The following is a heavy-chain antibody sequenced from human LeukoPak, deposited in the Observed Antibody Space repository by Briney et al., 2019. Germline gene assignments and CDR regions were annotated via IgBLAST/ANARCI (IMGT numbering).Heavy chain of an antibody. CDR1: GFTFSSYE. CDR2: ISSGTTTI. D-gene: IGHD2-2*01. Sequence: GGSLTFSCTASGFTFSSYEMNWVRQAPGKGLEWVSYISSGTTTIYYADSVKGRFTISRDNAKNSLYLQMNSLRAEDTAVYYCARRYCSSTSCTLDYWGQGTLVTVSS. CDR3: ARRYCSSTSCTLDY. V-gene: IGHV3-48*03. J-gene: IGHJ4*02.